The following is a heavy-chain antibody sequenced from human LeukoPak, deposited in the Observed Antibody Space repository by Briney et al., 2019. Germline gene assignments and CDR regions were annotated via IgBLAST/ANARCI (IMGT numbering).Heavy chain of an antibody. Sequence: HPGGSLRLSCAVSGVTLSNYGMSWVRQAPGKGLEWVAGISGSGGGTHYADSVKGRFTISRDNPKNTLHLQMNSLRAEDTAVYFCAKRGVVIRVILVGFHKEAYYFDSWGQGPLVIVSS. J-gene: IGHJ4*02. V-gene: IGHV3-23*01. CDR3: AKRGVVIRVILVGFHKEAYYFDS. D-gene: IGHD3-10*01. CDR2: ISGSGGGT. CDR1: GVTLSNYG.